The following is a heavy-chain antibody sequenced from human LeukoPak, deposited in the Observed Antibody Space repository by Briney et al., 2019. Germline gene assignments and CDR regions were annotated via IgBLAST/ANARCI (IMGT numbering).Heavy chain of an antibody. Sequence: SETLSLTCAVSGGSISSGGYSWSWIRQPPGKGLEWIGYIYHSGSTYYNPSLKSRVTISVDTSKNQFSLKLSSVTAADTALYYCARVGSSWPHYYFDYWGQGTLVTVSS. CDR1: GGSISSGGYS. J-gene: IGHJ4*02. V-gene: IGHV4-30-2*01. D-gene: IGHD6-13*01. CDR3: ARVGSSWPHYYFDY. CDR2: IYHSGST.